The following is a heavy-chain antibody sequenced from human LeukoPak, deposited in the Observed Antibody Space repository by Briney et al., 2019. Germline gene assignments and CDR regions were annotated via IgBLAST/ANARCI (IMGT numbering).Heavy chain of an antibody. V-gene: IGHV1-8*02. CDR2: MNPNSGTT. Sequence: ASVKVSCKASGYTFTNSDIHWVRQATGQGLEWMGWMNPNSGTTDLARKFQGRVTMTTDTSTSTAYMELRSLRSDDTAVYYCARDDSSGYYSLNWGQGTLVTVSS. J-gene: IGHJ4*02. D-gene: IGHD3-22*01. CDR3: ARDDSSGYYSLN. CDR1: GYTFTNSD.